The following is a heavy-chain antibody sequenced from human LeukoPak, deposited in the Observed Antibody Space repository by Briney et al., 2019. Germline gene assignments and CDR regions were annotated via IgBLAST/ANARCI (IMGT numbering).Heavy chain of an antibody. V-gene: IGHV4-39*02. CDR1: GGSISSSSYY. Sequence: SETLSLTCTVSGGSISSSSYYWGWIRQPPGKGLEWIGSIYYSGSTYYNPSLKSRVTISVDTSKNQFSLKLNSVTPEDTAVYYCAKDRGRYCIGGSCYPGNWFDPWGQGTLVTVSS. CDR3: AKDRGRYCIGGSCYPGNWFDP. D-gene: IGHD2-15*01. CDR2: IYYSGST. J-gene: IGHJ5*02.